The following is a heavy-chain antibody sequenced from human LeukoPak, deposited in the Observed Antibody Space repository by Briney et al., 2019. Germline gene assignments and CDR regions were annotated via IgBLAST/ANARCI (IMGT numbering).Heavy chain of an antibody. D-gene: IGHD3-16*01. CDR1: GFSFYYYA. V-gene: IGHV3-23*01. CDR2: ISSGGENT. CDR3: TTSWPKVREGDQ. Sequence: PGGSLRLSCAASGFSFYYYAMRWVRQAPGKGLEWLSEISSGGENTNYADSVKGRFTISRDNSKDTLFLHMSSLRVEDTAVYYCTTSWPKVREGDQWGQGTLVTVS. J-gene: IGHJ4*02.